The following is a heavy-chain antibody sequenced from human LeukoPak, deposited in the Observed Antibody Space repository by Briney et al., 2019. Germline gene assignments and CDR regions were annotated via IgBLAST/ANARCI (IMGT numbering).Heavy chain of an antibody. CDR2: IYYSGNT. J-gene: IGHJ5*02. CDR3: AREGNCSSTSCYTGDVRFDP. V-gene: IGHV4-59*12. D-gene: IGHD2-2*02. Sequence: SETLSLTCTVSGGSISSYYWSWIRQPPGKGLEWIGYIYYSGNTHYNPSLKSRVTISVDTSKNQFSLKLSSVTAADTAVYYCAREGNCSSTSCYTGDVRFDPWGQGTLVTVSS. CDR1: GGSISSYY.